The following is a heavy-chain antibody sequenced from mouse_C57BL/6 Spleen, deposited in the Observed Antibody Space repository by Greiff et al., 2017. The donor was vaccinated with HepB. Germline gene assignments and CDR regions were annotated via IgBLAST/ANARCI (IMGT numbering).Heavy chain of an antibody. CDR3: ARWGAYWYFDV. CDR2: INPSTGGT. Sequence: VQLQQFGPELVKPGASVKISCKASGYSFTGYYMNWVKQSPEKSLEWIGEINPSTGGTTYNQKFKAKATLTVDKSSSTAYMQLKSLTSEDSAVYYCARWGAYWYFDVWGTGTTVTVSS. V-gene: IGHV1-42*01. J-gene: IGHJ1*03. CDR1: GYSFTGYY.